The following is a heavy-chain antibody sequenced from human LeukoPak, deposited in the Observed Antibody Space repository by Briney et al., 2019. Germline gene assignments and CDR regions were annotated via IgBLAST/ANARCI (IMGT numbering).Heavy chain of an antibody. J-gene: IGHJ4*02. Sequence: GGSLRLSCAASGFTFSSYGMHWVRQAPGKGLEWVAVIWYDGSNKYHADSVMGRFTISRDNSKNTLYPQMDSLRAEDTAVYYCAREQLDPYYFDYWGQGSLVTVSS. D-gene: IGHD6-13*01. V-gene: IGHV3-33*01. CDR1: GFTFSSYG. CDR3: AREQLDPYYFDY. CDR2: IWYDGSNK.